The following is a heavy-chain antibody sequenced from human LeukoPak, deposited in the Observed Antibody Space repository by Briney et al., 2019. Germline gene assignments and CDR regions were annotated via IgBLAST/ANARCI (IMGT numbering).Heavy chain of an antibody. Sequence: ASVKVSCKASGYTFTGYYMHWVRQAPGQGLEWMGWINPNSGGTNYAQKFQGRVTMTRDTSISTAYMELSRLRSDDTAVYYCPRDTYYYDSSGYYYYYYCMDVGGQRTTVTVYS. V-gene: IGHV1-2*02. CDR2: INPNSGGT. CDR1: GYTFTGYY. D-gene: IGHD3-22*01. CDR3: PRDTYYYDSSGYYYYYYCMDV. J-gene: IGHJ6*02.